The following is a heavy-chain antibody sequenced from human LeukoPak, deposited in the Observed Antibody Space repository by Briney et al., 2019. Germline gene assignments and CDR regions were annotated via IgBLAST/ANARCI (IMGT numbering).Heavy chain of an antibody. CDR1: GYTFTSYG. D-gene: IGHD3-10*01. CDR2: ISAYNGET. V-gene: IGHV1-18*04. CDR3: ARDIMVRGQPVRPDF. J-gene: IGHJ4*02. Sequence: ASVKVSCKASGYTFTSYGITWVRQAPGKGLEWMGWISAYNGETEYALKFQGRVSMTTDTSTSTAYMELRSLTSDDTGVYYCARDIMVRGQPVRPDFWGQGTLVTVSS.